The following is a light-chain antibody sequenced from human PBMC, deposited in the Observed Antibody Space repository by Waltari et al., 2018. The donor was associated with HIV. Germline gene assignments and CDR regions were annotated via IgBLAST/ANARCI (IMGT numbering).Light chain of an antibody. Sequence: QSPLTQPPPASGSPGQSVTTPCPGPSRALGGYHYVSWYQRHPGKAPKLLIYEVIKRPSGVPDRFFGSKSGNTASLTVSGLQAEDEADYFCSSYAGDYNLVFGGGTKLTVL. J-gene: IGLJ3*02. CDR1: SRALGGYHY. CDR2: EVI. V-gene: IGLV2-8*01. CDR3: SSYAGDYNLV.